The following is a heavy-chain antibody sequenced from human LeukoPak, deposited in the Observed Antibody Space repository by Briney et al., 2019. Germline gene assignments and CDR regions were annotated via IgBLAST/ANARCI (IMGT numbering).Heavy chain of an antibody. CDR2: IWYDGSNK. D-gene: IGHD5-24*01. V-gene: IGHV3-33*01. Sequence: GGSLRLSCAASGFTFSSYGMHWVRQAPGEGLEWVAVIWYDGSNKYYADSVKGRFTISRDNSKNTLYLQMNSLRAEDTAVYYCARSRGMATILDYWGQGTLVTVSS. CDR3: ARSRGMATILDY. J-gene: IGHJ4*02. CDR1: GFTFSSYG.